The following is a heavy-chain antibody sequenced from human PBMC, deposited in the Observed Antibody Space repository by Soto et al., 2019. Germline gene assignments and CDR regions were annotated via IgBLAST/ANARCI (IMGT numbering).Heavy chain of an antibody. CDR1: GASVTSTGYY. Sequence: QVQLRESGPGLMRPSQTLSLTCTVSGASVTSTGYYWTWIRQSPGKGLEWLGYILHNGNADYSPSLETRLSISLDSSKNQFSLKVNSVSAADTAIYFCARVSAVSAEYYFDYWGQGAQVTVSS. J-gene: IGHJ4*02. D-gene: IGHD6-19*01. CDR2: ILHNGNA. V-gene: IGHV4-30-4*01. CDR3: ARVSAVSAEYYFDY.